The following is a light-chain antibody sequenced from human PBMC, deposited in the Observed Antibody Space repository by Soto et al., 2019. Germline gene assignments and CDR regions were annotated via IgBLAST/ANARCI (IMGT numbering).Light chain of an antibody. CDR2: EVI. CDR3: SSSTSSNTFV. Sequence: QSALTQPASVSGAPGQSITISCTGTNSDVNYVSWHQQHPGKAPKLMIYEVINRSSGVSTRFSGSKSGNTASLTISGLQAEDEADYYCSSSTSSNTFVSGTGTKVTVL. J-gene: IGLJ1*01. CDR1: NSDVNY. V-gene: IGLV2-14*01.